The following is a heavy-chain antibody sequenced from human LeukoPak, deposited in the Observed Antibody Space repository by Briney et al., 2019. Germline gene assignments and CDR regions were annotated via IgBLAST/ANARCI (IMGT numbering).Heavy chain of an antibody. CDR3: ARVGGWLEFDY. Sequence: PGGSLRLSCAASGFTFSSYAMHWVRQAPGKGLEYVSAISSNGGSTYYANSVKGRFTISRDNSKNTLYLQMGSLRAEDMAVYYCARVGGWLEFDYWGQGTLVTVSS. CDR2: ISSNGGST. J-gene: IGHJ4*02. CDR1: GFTFSSYA. D-gene: IGHD6-19*01. V-gene: IGHV3-64*01.